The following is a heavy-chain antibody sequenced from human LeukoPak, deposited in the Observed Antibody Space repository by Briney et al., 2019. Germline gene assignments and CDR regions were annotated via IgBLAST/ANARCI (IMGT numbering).Heavy chain of an antibody. CDR2: INHSGRT. Sequence: SETLSLTCAVYGGSFSGYYWSWGRQPPGKGLEWVGEINHSGRTNYNPSLKRRVTISVDTPKHQFSLTLSSVTAADTAVYYCARKLWFGKYAFYIWGQGTMVTVSS. CDR3: ARKLWFGKYAFYI. D-gene: IGHD3-10*01. CDR1: GGSFSGYY. V-gene: IGHV4-34*01. J-gene: IGHJ3*02.